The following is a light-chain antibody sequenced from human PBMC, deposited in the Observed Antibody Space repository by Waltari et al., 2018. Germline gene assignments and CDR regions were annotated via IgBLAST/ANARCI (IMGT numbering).Light chain of an antibody. J-gene: IGLJ1*01. Sequence: SALTQPASASAAPVHLTTIPCPRTTRDVGAHNFVSRYQQHPGQAPHLIIYEVSERPPGVSNRFSGSKSDNTASLTISGLQAEDEADYYCSSYTTSTAPGVFGAGTKVTVL. CDR3: SSYTTSTAPGV. CDR1: TRDVGAHNF. V-gene: IGLV2-14*01. CDR2: EVS.